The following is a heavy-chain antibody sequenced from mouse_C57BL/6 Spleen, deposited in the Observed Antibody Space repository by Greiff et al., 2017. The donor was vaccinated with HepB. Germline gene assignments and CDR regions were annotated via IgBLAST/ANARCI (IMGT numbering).Heavy chain of an antibody. J-gene: IGHJ1*03. V-gene: IGHV1-64*01. CDR2: IHPNSGST. CDR3: ASGATVVTGYFDV. Sequence: VQLQQSGAELVKPGASVKLSCKASGYTFTSYWMHWVKQRPGQGLEWIGMIHPNSGSTNYNEKFKSKATLTVDKSSSTAYMQLSSLTSEDSAVYYCASGATVVTGYFDVWGTGTTVTVSS. CDR1: GYTFTSYW. D-gene: IGHD1-1*01.